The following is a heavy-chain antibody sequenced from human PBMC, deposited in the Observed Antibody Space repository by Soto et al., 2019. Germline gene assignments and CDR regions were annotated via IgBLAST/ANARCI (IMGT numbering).Heavy chain of an antibody. J-gene: IGHJ5*02. CDR3: VKYTVTEDLGES. Sequence: EVQLLESGGDVVRPGGSLRLSCAASGFTFSSYAMGWVRQAPGKGLEWVAGVSRAGTYTFYADSVRGRFSISRDNSRETLDLYMNALRGDDTAVYFCVKYTVTEDLGESWGQGTLVSVSS. CDR1: GFTFSSYA. V-gene: IGHV3-23*01. CDR2: VSRAGTYT. D-gene: IGHD3-16*01.